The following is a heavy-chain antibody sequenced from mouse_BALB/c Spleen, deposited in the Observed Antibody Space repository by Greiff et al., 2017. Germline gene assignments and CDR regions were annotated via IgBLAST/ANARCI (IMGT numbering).Heavy chain of an antibody. V-gene: IGHV1-87*01. CDR2: IYPGDGDT. D-gene: IGHD4-1*01. Sequence: QVQLQQSGAELARPGASVKLSCKASGYTFTSYWMQWVKQRPGQGLEWIGAIYPGDGDTRYTQKFKGKATLTADKSSSTAYMQLSSLASEDSAVYYCARGWDDYFDYWGQGTTLTVSS. J-gene: IGHJ2*01. CDR1: GYTFTSYW. CDR3: ARGWDDYFDY.